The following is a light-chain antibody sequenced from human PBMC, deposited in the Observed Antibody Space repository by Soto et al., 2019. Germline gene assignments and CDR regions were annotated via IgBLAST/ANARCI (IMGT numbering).Light chain of an antibody. Sequence: QSVLTQPASVSGSPGQSITISCTGTSSDVGSYNLVSWYHQHPGKAPKLMIYEGSKRPSGVSNRFSGSKSGNTASLTISGLQAEDEDDYYCCSYAGRSYVFGTGTKVTVL. J-gene: IGLJ1*01. CDR2: EGS. CDR3: CSYAGRSYV. V-gene: IGLV2-23*01. CDR1: SSDVGSYNL.